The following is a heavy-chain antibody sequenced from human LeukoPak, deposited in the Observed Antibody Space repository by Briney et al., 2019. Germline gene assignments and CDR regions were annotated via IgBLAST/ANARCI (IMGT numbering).Heavy chain of an antibody. J-gene: IGHJ4*02. CDR2: ISVRAGTI. Sequence: GGSLRLSCAASGFGFGQYEMNWVRQAPGKGLEWIAYISVRAGTIYYGDSAEGRFTISRDNPKNSVYLQMSSLRAEDTAVYYCLVTTRSRGFDYWGQGTLVTVSS. CDR3: LVTTRSRGFDY. V-gene: IGHV3-48*03. D-gene: IGHD1/OR15-1a*01. CDR1: GFGFGQYE.